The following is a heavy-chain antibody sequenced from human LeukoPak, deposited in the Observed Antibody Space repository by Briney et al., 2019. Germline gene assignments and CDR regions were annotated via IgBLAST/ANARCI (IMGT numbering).Heavy chain of an antibody. D-gene: IGHD6-13*01. CDR2: IWYDGSNK. Sequence: GGSLRLSCAASGFTFSSYGMHWVRQAPGKGLEWVAVIWYDGSNKYYADSVKGRFTISRDNSKNTLYLQMNSLRAEDTAVYYCARDKEQQLVRYYFDYWGQETLVTVSS. CDR3: ARDKEQQLVRYYFDY. J-gene: IGHJ4*02. V-gene: IGHV3-33*01. CDR1: GFTFSSYG.